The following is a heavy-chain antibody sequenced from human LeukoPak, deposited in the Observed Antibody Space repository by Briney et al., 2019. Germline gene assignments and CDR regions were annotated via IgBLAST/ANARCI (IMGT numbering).Heavy chain of an antibody. D-gene: IGHD3-9*01. V-gene: IGHV4-38-2*02. CDR1: GYSISSGYY. CDR3: ARGSRGRLRYFDWSSQGNWFDP. J-gene: IGHJ5*02. CDR2: IYHSGST. Sequence: SETLSLTCTVSGYSISSGYYWGWIRQPPGKGLEWIGSIYHSGSTYYNPSLKSRVTISVDTSKNQFSLKLSPVTAADTAVYYCARGSRGRLRYFDWSSQGNWFDPWGQGTLVTVSS.